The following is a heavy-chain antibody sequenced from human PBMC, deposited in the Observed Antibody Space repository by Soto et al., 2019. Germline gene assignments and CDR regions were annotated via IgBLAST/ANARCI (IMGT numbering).Heavy chain of an antibody. CDR3: ARSRVLTSMGAVAWWEDAFDI. Sequence: GGSLRLSCAASGFTFSSYGMHWVRQAPGKGLEWVAVIWYDGSNKYYADSVKGRFTISRDNSKNTLYLQMNSLRAEDTAVYYCARSRVLTSMGAVAWWEDAFDIWGQGTMVTVSS. J-gene: IGHJ3*02. CDR2: IWYDGSNK. D-gene: IGHD6-19*01. CDR1: GFTFSSYG. V-gene: IGHV3-33*01.